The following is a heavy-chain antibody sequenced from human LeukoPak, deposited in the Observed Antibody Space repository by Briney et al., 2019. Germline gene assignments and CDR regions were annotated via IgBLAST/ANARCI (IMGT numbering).Heavy chain of an antibody. CDR1: GFTFSDYY. J-gene: IGHJ5*02. CDR2: ISSSGSII. CDR3: ARDSSSCYFDTARNWFAP. V-gene: IGHV3-11*01. D-gene: IGHD6-13*01. Sequence: GGSLRLSCAASGFTFSDYYMSWIRQAPGKGLEWVSYISSSGSIIYYADSVKGRFTISSDNAKNSRYLQMNSLRAADTAVYYCARDSSSCYFDTARNWFAPWGKGPLVTV.